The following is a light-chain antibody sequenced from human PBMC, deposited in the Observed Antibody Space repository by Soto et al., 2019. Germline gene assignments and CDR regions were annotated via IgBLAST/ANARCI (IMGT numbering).Light chain of an antibody. V-gene: IGLV2-11*01. CDR3: CSYAGSYTQA. J-gene: IGLJ1*01. Sequence: SVLTQPRSVSGSPGQSVTISCTGTSSDVGGHNYVSWYQQYPVKAPRLLLSYVSKRPSGVPDRFSASKSGNTASLTISGLQAEDEADYYCCSYAGSYTQAFGTGTKV. CDR1: SSDVGGHNY. CDR2: YVS.